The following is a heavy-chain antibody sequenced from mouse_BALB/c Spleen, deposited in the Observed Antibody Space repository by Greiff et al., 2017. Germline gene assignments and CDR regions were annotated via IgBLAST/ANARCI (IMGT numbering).Heavy chain of an antibody. Sequence: EVKLQESGPGLVKPSQSLSLTCTVTGYSITSDYAWNWIRQFPGNKLEWMGYISYSGSTSYNPSLKSRISITRDTSKNQFFLQLNSVTTEDTATYYCARAYYGCAMDYWGQGTSVTVSS. V-gene: IGHV3-2*02. J-gene: IGHJ4*01. CDR2: ISYSGST. CDR3: ARAYYGCAMDY. D-gene: IGHD2-9*01. CDR1: GYSITSDYA.